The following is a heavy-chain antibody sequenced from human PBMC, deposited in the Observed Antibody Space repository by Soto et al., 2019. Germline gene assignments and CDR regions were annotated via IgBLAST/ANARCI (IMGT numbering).Heavy chain of an antibody. J-gene: IGHJ6*02. Sequence: PSETLSLTCTVSGGSISSYYWSWIRQPAGKGLEWIGRIYTSGSTNYNPSLKSRVTMSVDTSKNQFSLKLSSVTAADTAVYYCARLWVSGGYDIGEGLGDYYYYYGMDVWGQGTTVTVSS. V-gene: IGHV4-4*07. CDR1: GGSISSYY. CDR2: IYTSGST. D-gene: IGHD3-9*01. CDR3: ARLWVSGGYDIGEGLGDYYYYYGMDV.